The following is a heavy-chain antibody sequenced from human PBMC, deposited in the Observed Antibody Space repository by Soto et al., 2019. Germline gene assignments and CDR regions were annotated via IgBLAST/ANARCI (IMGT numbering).Heavy chain of an antibody. J-gene: IGHJ4*02. CDR1: GFTVSNNH. CDR3: TERLTTTASLDY. V-gene: IGHV3-53*01. D-gene: IGHD3-16*01. Sequence: VQLVESGGGLIQPGGSLRLSCAASGFTVSNNHMTWVRQAAGKGLELVSFVHGGGSTSYADSVKGRFTISRDNSKNTLYLQMDSLRAEDTAIYYCTERLTTTASLDYWGRGTLVTVSS. CDR2: VHGGGST.